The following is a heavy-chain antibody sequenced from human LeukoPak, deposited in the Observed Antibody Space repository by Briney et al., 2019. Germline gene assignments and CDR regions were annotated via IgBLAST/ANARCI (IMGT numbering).Heavy chain of an antibody. D-gene: IGHD6-25*01. V-gene: IGHV4-34*01. CDR3: ARVRRLQSFDY. J-gene: IGHJ4*02. CDR1: GGSFSGYY. Sequence: SETLSLTSAVYGGSFSGYYWSWLRQPPGKGLEWIGEINHSGSTNYNPSLKSRVTISVDTSKNQFSLKLSSVTAADTAVYYCARVRRLQSFDYWGQGTLVTVSS. CDR2: INHSGST.